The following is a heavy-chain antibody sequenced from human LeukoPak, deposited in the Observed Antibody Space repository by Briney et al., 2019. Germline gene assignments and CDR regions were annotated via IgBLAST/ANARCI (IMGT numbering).Heavy chain of an antibody. V-gene: IGHV4-38-2*02. CDR1: GYSISSGFY. J-gene: IGHJ5*02. CDR2: IYYSGST. Sequence: SETLSLTCTVSGYSISSGFYWGWIRQPPGKGLEWIGSIYYSGSTYYNPSLKSRVTISVDTSKNQFSLKLSSVTAADTAVYYCARHEGAMVRGETLASYNWFDPWGQGTLVTVSS. CDR3: ARHEGAMVRGETLASYNWFDP. D-gene: IGHD3-10*01.